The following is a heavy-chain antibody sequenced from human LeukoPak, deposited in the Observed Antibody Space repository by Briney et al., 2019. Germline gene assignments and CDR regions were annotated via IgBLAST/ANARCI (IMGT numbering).Heavy chain of an antibody. J-gene: IGHJ4*02. D-gene: IGHD3-9*01. Sequence: ASVKVSCKASGGTFSSYAISWVRQAPGQGLEWMGRIIPIFGIANYAQKFQGRVTITADKSTSTAYMELSSLRSEDTAVYYCAREDDILAGYYSYRGQGTLVTVSS. CDR3: AREDDILAGYYSY. CDR1: GGTFSSYA. V-gene: IGHV1-69*04. CDR2: IIPIFGIA.